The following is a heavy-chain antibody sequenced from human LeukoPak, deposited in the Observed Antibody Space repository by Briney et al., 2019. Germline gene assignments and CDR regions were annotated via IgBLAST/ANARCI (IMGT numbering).Heavy chain of an antibody. Sequence: GGSLRLSCGASGFTFSSYGMHWVRQAPGKGLEWVAFIRYDGSNKYYADSVKGRFTISRDNSKNTLYLQMNSLRAEDTAVYYCARERDSSGDDAFDIWGQGTMVTVSS. CDR3: ARERDSSGDDAFDI. D-gene: IGHD3-22*01. V-gene: IGHV3-30*02. CDR2: IRYDGSNK. J-gene: IGHJ3*02. CDR1: GFTFSSYG.